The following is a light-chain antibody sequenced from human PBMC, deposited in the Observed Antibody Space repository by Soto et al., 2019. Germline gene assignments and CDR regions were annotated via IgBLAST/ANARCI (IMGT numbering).Light chain of an antibody. V-gene: IGLV2-14*03. CDR3: SSYTSKDTLV. CDR1: SSDVGGYDH. J-gene: IGLJ3*02. Sequence: QSALTQPASVSGSPGQSITISCTGTSSDVGGYDHVSWYQQHPGKAPKLIIYDVSIRPSGVSNRFSGSKSGNTASLAVSGLQAEDEADYYCSSYTSKDTLVFGGGTKLPS. CDR2: DVS.